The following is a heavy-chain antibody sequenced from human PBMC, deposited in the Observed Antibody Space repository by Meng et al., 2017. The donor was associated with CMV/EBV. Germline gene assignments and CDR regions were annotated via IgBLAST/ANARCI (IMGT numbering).Heavy chain of an antibody. J-gene: IGHJ6*02. CDR1: GGSISSYY. CDR3: ARDSNCSGGSCYSRDYYGMGV. V-gene: IGHV4-59*01. CDR2: IYYSGST. D-gene: IGHD2-15*01. Sequence: SETLSLTCTVSGGSISSYYWSWIRQPPGKGLEWIGYIYYSGSTNYNPSLKSRVTISVDTSKNQFSLKLSSVTAADTAVYYCARDSNCSGGSCYSRDYYGMGVWGQGTTVTVSS.